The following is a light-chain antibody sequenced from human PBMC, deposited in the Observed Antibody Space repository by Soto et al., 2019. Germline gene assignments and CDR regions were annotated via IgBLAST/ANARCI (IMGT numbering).Light chain of an antibody. CDR2: GNS. CDR3: QSYDSSLSVSRV. CDR1: SSNIGAGYD. Sequence: QSVLTQPPSVSGAPGQRVTISCTGSSSNIGAGYDVHWYQQLPGTAPKLLIYGNSNRPSGVPDRFSGSKSGTSASLAITGLQAEDEADYYCQSYDSSLSVSRVFVTGTKVTVL. V-gene: IGLV1-40*01. J-gene: IGLJ1*01.